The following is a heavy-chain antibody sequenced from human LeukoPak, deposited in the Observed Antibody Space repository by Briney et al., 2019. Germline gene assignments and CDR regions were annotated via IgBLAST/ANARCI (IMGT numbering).Heavy chain of an antibody. Sequence: GGSLRLSCAASGFTFSSYGMHWVRQAPGKGLEWVAVISYDGSNKYYADSVKGRFTISRDNPKNTLYLQMNSLRAEDTAVYYCAKDREYYDSSGYSDWGQGTLVTVSS. CDR3: AKDREYYDSSGYSD. CDR2: ISYDGSNK. V-gene: IGHV3-30*18. D-gene: IGHD3-22*01. CDR1: GFTFSSYG. J-gene: IGHJ4*02.